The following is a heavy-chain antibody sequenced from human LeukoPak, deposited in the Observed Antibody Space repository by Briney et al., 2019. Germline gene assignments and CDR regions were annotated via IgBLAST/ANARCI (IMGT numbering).Heavy chain of an antibody. V-gene: IGHV3-13*01. CDR3: VRGALPGDNWYFDL. Sequence: GGCLRLSCATAGFPFSAYYMHWVRQAPGKGLEWVSAFGSAGDTYYPGAVKGRFTISRDYAKNSLFLQMNNLIAGDTAVYFCVRGALPGDNWYFDLWGRGTLVTVSS. CDR2: FGSAGDT. J-gene: IGHJ2*01. CDR1: GFPFSAYY.